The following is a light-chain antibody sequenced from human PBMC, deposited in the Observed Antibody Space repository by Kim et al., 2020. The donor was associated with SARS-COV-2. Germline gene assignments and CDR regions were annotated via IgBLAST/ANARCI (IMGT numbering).Light chain of an antibody. CDR3: QQSYSAPRT. CDR2: ATS. Sequence: ASVGDRVTITCRASQTISSYLNWYQQKPGKAPKLLIYATSSLQGGVPSRFSGSGSGTDFTLTISSLQPEDFATYYCQQSYSAPRTFGQGTRVDIK. J-gene: IGKJ1*01. V-gene: IGKV1-39*01. CDR1: QTISSY.